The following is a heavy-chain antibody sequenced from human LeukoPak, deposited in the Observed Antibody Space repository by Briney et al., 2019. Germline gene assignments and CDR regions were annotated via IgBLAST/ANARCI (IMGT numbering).Heavy chain of an antibody. CDR3: ARGDGDYGWFDP. CDR2: IYYTGST. Sequence: SETLPLTCTVSGGSISSYYWSWIRQPPGNGLEWIGYIYYTGSTNYNPSLKSRVTISVDTSKNHFSLTLSSVTAADTAVYYCARGDGDYGWFDPWGQGTLVTVSS. V-gene: IGHV4-59*01. CDR1: GGSISSYY. D-gene: IGHD4-17*01. J-gene: IGHJ5*02.